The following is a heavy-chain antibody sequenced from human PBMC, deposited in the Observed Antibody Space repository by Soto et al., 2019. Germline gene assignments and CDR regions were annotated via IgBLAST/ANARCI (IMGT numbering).Heavy chain of an antibody. J-gene: IGHJ4*02. V-gene: IGHV4-61*01. D-gene: IGHD5-12*01. CDR3: AIFMGNSVAPTYFDY. CDR2: IYYRGST. CDR1: GGSVSRGSYY. Sequence: PSETLSLTCTVSGGSVSRGSYYWSWIRQPPGKGLEWIGYIYYRGSTNYNPSLKSRVTISVDTSKNQFSLKLSSVTTADTAVYYCAIFMGNSVAPTYFDYWGQGTLVTVSS.